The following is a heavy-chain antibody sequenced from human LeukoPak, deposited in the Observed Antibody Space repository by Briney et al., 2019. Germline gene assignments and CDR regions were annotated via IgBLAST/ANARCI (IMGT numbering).Heavy chain of an antibody. Sequence: SQTLSLTCTVSGVSISSGDYYWSWIRQPPGKGLEWIGYIYYSGSTYYNPSLKSRVTISVDTSKNQFSLKLSSVTAADTAVYYCAREQVVQNYDILTGYYPTKYYGMDVWGQGTTVTVSS. J-gene: IGHJ6*02. CDR2: IYYSGST. D-gene: IGHD3-9*01. CDR1: GVSISSGDYY. CDR3: AREQVVQNYDILTGYYPTKYYGMDV. V-gene: IGHV4-30-4*01.